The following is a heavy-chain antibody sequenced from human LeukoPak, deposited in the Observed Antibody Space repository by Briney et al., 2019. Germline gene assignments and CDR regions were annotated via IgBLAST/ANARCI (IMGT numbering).Heavy chain of an antibody. D-gene: IGHD3-22*01. CDR2: IYSGDSGGST. V-gene: IGHV3-23*03. CDR1: GFTFSSYA. J-gene: IGHJ4*02. Sequence: GSLRLSCAASGFTFSSYAMNWVRQAPGKGLEWVLVIYSGDSGGSTYYADSVKGRFTISRDYSKNTLYLQMNSVSAEDTAVYYCARGPYYYDGSGYYYRLDYWGQGTLVTVSS. CDR3: ARGPYYYDGSGYYYRLDY.